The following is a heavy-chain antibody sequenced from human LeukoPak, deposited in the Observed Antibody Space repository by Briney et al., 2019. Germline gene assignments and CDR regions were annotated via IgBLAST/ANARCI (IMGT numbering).Heavy chain of an antibody. CDR1: GYSFTNYW. CDR2: ISPGDSGT. Sequence: GESLKISCKGSGYSFTNYWIAWVRQMPGKGLEWMGIISPGDSGTRYGPSLQGQVTISADKSISTAYLQWGSLKASDTAMYYCVRLAGSTTYDYWGQGTLVTVSS. J-gene: IGHJ4*02. V-gene: IGHV5-51*01. D-gene: IGHD2/OR15-2a*01. CDR3: VRLAGSTTYDY.